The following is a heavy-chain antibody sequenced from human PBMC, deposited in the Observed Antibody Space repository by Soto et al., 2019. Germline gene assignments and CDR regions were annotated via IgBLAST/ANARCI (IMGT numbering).Heavy chain of an antibody. D-gene: IGHD2-15*01. CDR3: AKDQPFMVVAAQFDH. CDR1: GYTFTSYA. Sequence: ASVKVSCKASGYTFTSYAMHWVRQAPGQRLEWMGWINAGNGNTKYSQKFQGRVTITRDTSASTAYMELSSLRADDTAVFYCAKDQPFMVVAAQFDHWGQGALVTVSS. V-gene: IGHV1-3*01. J-gene: IGHJ5*02. CDR2: INAGNGNT.